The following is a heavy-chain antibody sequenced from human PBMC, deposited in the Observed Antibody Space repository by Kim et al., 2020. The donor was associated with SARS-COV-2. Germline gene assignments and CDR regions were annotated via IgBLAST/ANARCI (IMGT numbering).Heavy chain of an antibody. J-gene: IGHJ5*02. D-gene: IGHD6-19*01. CDR2: INLDGSTS. CDR3: AADPDASGGFGFDP. Sequence: GGSMRLSCTASGFNFRRFWMHWVRQVPGKGPVWVSRINLDGSTSNYADSVKGRFTISRDNAQNTLFLEMTSLRADDTAIYYCAADPDASGGFGFDPWGQGTLVNVSS. CDR1: GFNFRRFW. V-gene: IGHV3-74*01.